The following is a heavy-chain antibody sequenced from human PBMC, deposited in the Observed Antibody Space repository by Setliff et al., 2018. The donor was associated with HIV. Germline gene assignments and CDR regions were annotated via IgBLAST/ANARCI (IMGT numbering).Heavy chain of an antibody. CDR1: GGSISSYY. J-gene: IGHJ4*02. V-gene: IGHV4-4*09. CDR3: ARGLSFYDPGGFDY. Sequence: PLATLSLTCTVSGGSISSYYWSWIRQPPGKGLEWIGYIYTSGSTNYNPSLKSRVTISVDTSKNQFSLKLSSVTAADTAVYYCARGLSFYDPGGFDYWGQGTLVTVSS. D-gene: IGHD3-22*01. CDR2: IYTSGST.